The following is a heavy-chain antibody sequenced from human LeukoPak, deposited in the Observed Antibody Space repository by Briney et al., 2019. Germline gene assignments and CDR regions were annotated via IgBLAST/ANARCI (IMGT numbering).Heavy chain of an antibody. V-gene: IGHV3-7*01. J-gene: IGHJ3*02. Sequence: PGGSLRLSCAASGFTFNSDWMSWVCQAPGKGLEWVANIKQDVNEKYYVDSVKGRFTISRDNAKNSLYLQMNSLRAEDTAVYYCARFEYSSFHDPSDAFDIWGQGTMVTVSS. D-gene: IGHD6-6*01. CDR3: ARFEYSSFHDPSDAFDI. CDR2: IKQDVNEK. CDR1: GFTFNSDW.